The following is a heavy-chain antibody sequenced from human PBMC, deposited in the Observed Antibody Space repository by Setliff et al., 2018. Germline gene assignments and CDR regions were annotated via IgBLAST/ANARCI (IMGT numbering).Heavy chain of an antibody. CDR3: ARSYSGYDT. CDR2: IYDNANI. J-gene: IGHJ5*02. V-gene: IGHV4-59*01. CDR1: NRSIDSYY. D-gene: IGHD5-12*01. Sequence: SETLSLTCTVSNRSIDSYYWSWVRQPPGKGLQWIGYIYDNANINYNPSLKSRLSISVDTSKRQFFLTLSSVTPADTAVYYCARSYSGYDTWGQGTLVTVSS.